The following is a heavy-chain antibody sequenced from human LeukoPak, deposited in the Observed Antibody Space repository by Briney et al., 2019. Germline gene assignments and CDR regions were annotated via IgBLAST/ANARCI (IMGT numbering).Heavy chain of an antibody. D-gene: IGHD6-6*01. CDR3: ARARYSSSSGSDH. V-gene: IGHV3-21*01. CDR2: ISSSSSYI. CDR1: GFTFSSYT. Sequence: GGSLRLSCVASGFTFSSYTMNWVRQAPGKGLEWVSSISSSSSYIYHADSVKGRLTISRDDAKNSLYLQMNSLKVEDTAVYYCARARYSSSSGSDHWGQGTLVTVSS. J-gene: IGHJ4*02.